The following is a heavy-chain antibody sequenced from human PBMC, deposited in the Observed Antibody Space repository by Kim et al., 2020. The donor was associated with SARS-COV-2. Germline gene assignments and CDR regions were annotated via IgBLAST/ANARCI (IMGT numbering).Heavy chain of an antibody. CDR1: GFTFSDYY. CDR2: ISSSSSYT. V-gene: IGHV3-11*03. J-gene: IGHJ4*02. D-gene: IGHD3-9*01. Sequence: GGSLRLSCAASGFTFSDYYMSWIRQAPGKGLEWVSYISSSSSYTNYADSVKGRFTISRDNAKNSLYLQVNSLRAEDTAVYYCASARGLRYFDWLDYWGQGTLVTVSS. CDR3: ASARGLRYFDWLDY.